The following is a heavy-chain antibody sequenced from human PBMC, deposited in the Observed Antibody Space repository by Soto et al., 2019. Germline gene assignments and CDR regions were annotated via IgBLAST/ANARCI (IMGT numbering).Heavy chain of an antibody. V-gene: IGHV1-18*04. CDR3: ARDLYPLAYYFDF. Sequence: ASVKVSCKASGYAFTNHGISWVRQAPGQGLEWLGWISGHNGNTKYAQKLKGRVTMTADTSTSTAYMELRSLRSDDTAVYYCARDLYPLAYYFDFWGQGTLVTVSS. CDR2: ISGHNGNT. J-gene: IGHJ4*02. CDR1: GYAFTNHG. D-gene: IGHD2-8*01.